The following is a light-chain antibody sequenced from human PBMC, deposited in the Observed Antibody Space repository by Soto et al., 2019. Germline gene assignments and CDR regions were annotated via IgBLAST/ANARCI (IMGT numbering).Light chain of an antibody. CDR1: SSDVGSYSL. J-gene: IGLJ1*01. CDR2: EGS. Sequence: QSVLTQPASVSGSPGQSITISCTGTSSDVGSYSLVSWYQQHSGKAPKLMIYEGSKWPSGVSNRFSGSKSGNTASLTISGLQAEDEADYYCCSYAGNSSFVFGTGTKVTVL. V-gene: IGLV2-23*01. CDR3: CSYAGNSSFV.